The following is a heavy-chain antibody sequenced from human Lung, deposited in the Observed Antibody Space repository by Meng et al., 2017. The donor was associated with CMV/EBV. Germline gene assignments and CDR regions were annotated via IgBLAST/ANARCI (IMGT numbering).Heavy chain of an antibody. CDR3: AKNVLPGALRDWFDP. J-gene: IGHJ5*02. CDR2: ISYDGSNT. D-gene: IGHD2-2*01. Sequence: GFTFSSYGLHWVRQAPSKGLEWVAVISYDGSNTYYADSVKGRFTISRDNSKNTLYLQMNSLRPEDAAVYYCAKNVLPGALRDWFDPWGQGILVTVSS. CDR1: GFTFSSYG. V-gene: IGHV3-30*18.